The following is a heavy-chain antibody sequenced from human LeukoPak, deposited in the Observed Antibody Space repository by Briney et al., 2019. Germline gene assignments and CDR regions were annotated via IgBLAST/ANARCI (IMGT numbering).Heavy chain of an antibody. D-gene: IGHD3-10*01. Sequence: GGSLRLSCAVSGFTFSNYWMTWVRQAPGKGLEGVANIKQDGSDKYYVDSVKGRFTISRDNAKNSLYLQMNSLRVEDTAVYYCVSTGSLLDYWGQGVLVTVSS. J-gene: IGHJ4*02. CDR1: GFTFSNYW. CDR3: VSTGSLLDY. V-gene: IGHV3-7*01. CDR2: IKQDGSDK.